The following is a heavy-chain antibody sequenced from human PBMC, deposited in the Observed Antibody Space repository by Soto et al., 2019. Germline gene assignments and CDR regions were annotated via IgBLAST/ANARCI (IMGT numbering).Heavy chain of an antibody. CDR1: GFSLTTQGVH. J-gene: IGHJ4*02. D-gene: IGHD4-17*01. V-gene: IGHV2-5*02. CDR2: IYWDDNE. Sequence: QITLKQSGPTLVKPTQTLTLTCTFSGFSLTTQGVHVGWIRQPPGKALEWLALIYWDDNEVYSPSLKNRLTTTKDTPKSQVVLTLPTVDPVDTATYYCAYRDFGDYFCQVWGQGILVNVSS. CDR3: AYRDFGDYFCQV.